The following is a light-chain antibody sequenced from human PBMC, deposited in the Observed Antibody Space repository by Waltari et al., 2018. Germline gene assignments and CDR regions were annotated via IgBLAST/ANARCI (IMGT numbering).Light chain of an antibody. CDR3: SSYTSSSTRGVV. J-gene: IGLJ2*01. CDR1: SSDVGGYNF. CDR2: DVT. Sequence: QSALSQPASVSGSPGQSIILSCNGTSSDVGGYNFISWYQQHPGKAPKLMIYDVTKRPSGVSDRFSGSKSGNTASLTISGLQAEDEADYYCSSYTSSSTRGVVFGGGTKVTVI. V-gene: IGLV2-14*01.